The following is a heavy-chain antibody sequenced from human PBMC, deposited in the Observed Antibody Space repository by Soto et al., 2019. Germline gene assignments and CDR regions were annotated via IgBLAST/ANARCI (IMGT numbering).Heavy chain of an antibody. CDR3: ARTYGDSQDWFDP. CDR2: IYYSGST. Sequence: SETLSLTCTVSGGSISSGDYYWSWIRQPPGKGLEWIGYIYYSGSTNYTPSLKSRVTISVDTSKNQFSLKLSSVTAADTAVYYWARTYGDSQDWFDPWGQGTLVTVSS. CDR1: GGSISSGDYY. J-gene: IGHJ5*02. D-gene: IGHD4-17*01. V-gene: IGHV4-30-4*01.